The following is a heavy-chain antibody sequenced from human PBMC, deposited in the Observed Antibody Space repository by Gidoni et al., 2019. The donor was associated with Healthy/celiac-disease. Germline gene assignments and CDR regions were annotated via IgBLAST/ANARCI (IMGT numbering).Heavy chain of an antibody. D-gene: IGHD5-18*01. V-gene: IGHV3-64D*09. Sequence: EVQLVESGGGLVQPGGSLRLSCSASGFPLSSYAMHLVRQAPGKGLEYVSAISSNGGSTYYADSVKGRFTIARDNSKNTLYLQMSSLRAEDTAVYYCVKGAGYSYGRFDYWGQGTLVTVSS. CDR2: ISSNGGST. CDR1: GFPLSSYA. CDR3: VKGAGYSYGRFDY. J-gene: IGHJ4*02.